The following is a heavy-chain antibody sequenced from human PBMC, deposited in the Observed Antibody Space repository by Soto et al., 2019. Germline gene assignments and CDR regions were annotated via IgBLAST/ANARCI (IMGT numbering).Heavy chain of an antibody. CDR2: ISSSSSTI. D-gene: IGHD3-3*01. CDR3: ARAAALDFWSGYYDY. Sequence: GGSLRLSCAASGFTFSSYSMNWVRQAPGKGLEWVSYISSSSSTIYYADSVKGRFTISRDNAKNSLYLQMNSLRAEDTAVYYCARAAALDFWSGYYDYWGQGTLVTVSS. J-gene: IGHJ4*02. V-gene: IGHV3-48*04. CDR1: GFTFSSYS.